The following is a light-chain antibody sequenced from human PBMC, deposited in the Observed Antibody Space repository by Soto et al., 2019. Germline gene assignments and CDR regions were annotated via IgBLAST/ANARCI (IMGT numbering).Light chain of an antibody. Sequence: EIEMTQSPATLSVSPGERVTLSCRASQSVSSNLAWYQQKPGQAPRLLIYGASTRATGIPARFSGSGSGTEFTLTISSLQSEDFAVYYCQQYNNWPTWTFGQGTKVDIK. CDR1: QSVSSN. V-gene: IGKV3-15*01. CDR2: GAS. CDR3: QQYNNWPTWT. J-gene: IGKJ1*01.